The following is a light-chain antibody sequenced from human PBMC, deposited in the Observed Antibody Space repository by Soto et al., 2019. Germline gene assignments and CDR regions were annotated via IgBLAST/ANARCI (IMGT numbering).Light chain of an antibody. Sequence: EIVLTQSPGTLSLXPGEXXXXSXRASRSLSSSYVVWYQQKPGQAPRLLIYAASRRATGIPDRFSGSGSATEYTLTISRLEPEDFAVYYCQQQGTFGQGTKLEIK. V-gene: IGKV3-20*01. CDR2: AAS. J-gene: IGKJ2*01. CDR1: RSLSSSY. CDR3: QQQGT.